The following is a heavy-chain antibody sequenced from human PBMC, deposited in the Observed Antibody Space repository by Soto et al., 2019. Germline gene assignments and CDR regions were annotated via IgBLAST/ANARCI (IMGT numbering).Heavy chain of an antibody. V-gene: IGHV3-30*18. CDR3: AKDFRHYGDWADYYYYYMDV. J-gene: IGHJ6*03. CDR2: ISYDGSNK. Sequence: GGSLRLSCAASGFTFSSYGMHWVRQAPGKGLEWVAVISYDGSNKYYADSVKGRFTISRDNSKNTLYLQMNSLRAEDTAVYYCAKDFRHYGDWADYYYYYMDVWGKGTTVTVSS. D-gene: IGHD4-17*01. CDR1: GFTFSSYG.